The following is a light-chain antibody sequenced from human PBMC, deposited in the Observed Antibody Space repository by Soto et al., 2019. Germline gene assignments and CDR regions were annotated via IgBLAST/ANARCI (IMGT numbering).Light chain of an antibody. J-gene: IGKJ1*01. V-gene: IGKV3-11*01. CDR3: HQRQSWPRT. Sequence: EIVLTQSPSTLSSSPGARATLSCRASQTVNSRLAWYQHTPGQAPRLLIYHTSNRATGIPARVSGSGSGTDFTLTISSLEPEDFAVYYCHQRQSWPRTFGQGTKVDIK. CDR2: HTS. CDR1: QTVNSR.